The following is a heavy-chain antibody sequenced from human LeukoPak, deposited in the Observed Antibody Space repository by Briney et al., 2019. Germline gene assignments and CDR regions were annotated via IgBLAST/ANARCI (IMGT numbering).Heavy chain of an antibody. D-gene: IGHD3-10*01. Sequence: ASVKVSCKASGYTFTGYYMHWVRQAPGRGLEWMGWINPNSGGTNYAQKFQGRVTMTRDTSISTAYMELSRLRSDDTAVYYCYGSGSYYKALRSFDIWGQGTMVTVSS. J-gene: IGHJ3*02. CDR1: GYTFTGYY. CDR3: YGSGSYYKALRSFDI. V-gene: IGHV1-2*02. CDR2: INPNSGGT.